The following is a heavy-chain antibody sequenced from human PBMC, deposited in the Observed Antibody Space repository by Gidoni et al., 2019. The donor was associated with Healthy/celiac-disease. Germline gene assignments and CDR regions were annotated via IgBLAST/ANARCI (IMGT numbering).Heavy chain of an antibody. V-gene: IGHV3-23*01. CDR2: ISGSGGST. J-gene: IGHJ6*02. Sequence: EVQLLESGGGLVQPGGSLRLSCAASGFPFSSYAMSWVRPAPGKGLEWVSAISGSGGSTYYADSVKGRFTISRDNSKNTLYLQMNSLRAEDTAVYYCAKVVLAGTYYYYGMDVWGQGTTVTVSS. D-gene: IGHD1-1*01. CDR1: GFPFSSYA. CDR3: AKVVLAGTYYYYGMDV.